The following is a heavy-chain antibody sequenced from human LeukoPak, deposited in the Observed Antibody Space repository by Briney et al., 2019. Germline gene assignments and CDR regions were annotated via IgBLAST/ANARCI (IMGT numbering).Heavy chain of an antibody. D-gene: IGHD6-19*01. V-gene: IGHV3-23*01. CDR1: GFTFSNCA. J-gene: IGHJ4*02. Sequence: GGSLRLSCAASGFTFSNCAMSWVRQAPGKGLEWVSGLSGSGVSTYYADSVKGRFTISRDNSKNTLYLQMNSLRAEDTAVYYCAKVEQWQYFDYWGQGTLVTVSS. CDR2: LSGSGVST. CDR3: AKVEQWQYFDY.